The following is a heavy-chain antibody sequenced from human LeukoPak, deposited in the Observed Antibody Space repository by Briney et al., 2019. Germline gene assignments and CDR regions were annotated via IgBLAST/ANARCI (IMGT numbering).Heavy chain of an antibody. Sequence: SETLSLTCAVYGGSFSGYYWSWIRQPPGKGLEWIGEINHSGSTNYIPSLKSRVTISVDTSKNQFSLKLSSVTAADTAVYYCARGGSIAAAGKDYYYYGMDVWGQGTTVTVSS. V-gene: IGHV4-34*01. CDR3: ARGGSIAAAGKDYYYYGMDV. CDR1: GGSFSGYY. CDR2: INHSGST. J-gene: IGHJ6*02. D-gene: IGHD6-13*01.